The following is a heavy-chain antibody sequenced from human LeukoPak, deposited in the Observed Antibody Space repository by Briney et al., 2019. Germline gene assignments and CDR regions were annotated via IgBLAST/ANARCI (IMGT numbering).Heavy chain of an antibody. CDR3: ARSVRALYYYYYMDV. V-gene: IGHV4-59*12. CDR2: IYYSGST. CDR1: GGSISSYY. Sequence: SETLSLTCTVSGGSISSYYWSWIRQPPGKGLEWIGYIYYSGSTNYNPSLKSRVTISVDKSKNQFSLKLSSVTAADTAVYYCARSVRALYYYYYMDVWGKGTTVTVSS. J-gene: IGHJ6*03. D-gene: IGHD3-10*01.